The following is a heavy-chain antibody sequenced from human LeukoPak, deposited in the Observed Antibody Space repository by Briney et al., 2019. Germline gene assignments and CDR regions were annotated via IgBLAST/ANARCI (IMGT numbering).Heavy chain of an antibody. D-gene: IGHD2-8*01. Sequence: SETLSLTCTVSGGSIDSYYWSWIRQPPGKGLEWIGYIYYTGSTEYHPSLKSRVTISLDTSKNQFSLNLTSVTAADTALYFCARVLHAPKLIDPWGQGTLVTVSS. J-gene: IGHJ5*02. CDR3: ARVLHAPKLIDP. CDR1: GGSIDSYY. CDR2: IYYTGST. V-gene: IGHV4-59*08.